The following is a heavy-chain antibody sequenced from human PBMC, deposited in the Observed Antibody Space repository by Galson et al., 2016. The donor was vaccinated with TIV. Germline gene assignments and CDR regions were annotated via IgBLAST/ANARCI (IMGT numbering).Heavy chain of an antibody. CDR3: ARDEMTTISGHPDN. CDR2: TTYDNSQK. D-gene: IGHD5-24*01. J-gene: IGHJ4*02. Sequence: SLRLSCAASGFTFSRYTMHWIRQAPGKGLEWVTVTTYDNSQKYYAGSVKGRFTIPRDNSKNTLFLQMNSLRAEDTAFYFCARDEMTTISGHPDNWGQGTLVTVSS. V-gene: IGHV3-30*04. CDR1: GFTFSRYT.